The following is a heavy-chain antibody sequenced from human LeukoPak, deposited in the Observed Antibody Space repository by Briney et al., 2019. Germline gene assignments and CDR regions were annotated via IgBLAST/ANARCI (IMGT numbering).Heavy chain of an antibody. D-gene: IGHD3-16*01. J-gene: IGHJ5*02. CDR1: GGSFSGYY. V-gene: IGHV4-34*01. CDR3: TKTYYDTKKPWA. Sequence: SETLSLTCAVYGGSFSGYYWSWIRQPPGKGLEWIGEINHSGSTNYNPSLKSRVTISVDTSQNHFSLTLSSVTAADTAVYFCTKTYYDTKKPWAWGQGILVTVSS. CDR2: INHSGST.